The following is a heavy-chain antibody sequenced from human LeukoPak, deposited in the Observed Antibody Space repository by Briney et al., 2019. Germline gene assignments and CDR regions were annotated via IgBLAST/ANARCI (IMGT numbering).Heavy chain of an antibody. CDR1: GFTFSSYA. Sequence: PGGSLRLSCAAPGFTFSSYAMSWVRQAPGKGLEGVSAISGSGGSTYYADPGKGRFTISRDNSKNTLYLQMNSLRAEDTAVYYCAKGTFDYYDSSGYYSHDYYYYGMDVWGQGTTVTVSS. D-gene: IGHD3-22*01. V-gene: IGHV3-23*01. CDR3: AKGTFDYYDSSGYYSHDYYYYGMDV. J-gene: IGHJ6*02. CDR2: ISGSGGST.